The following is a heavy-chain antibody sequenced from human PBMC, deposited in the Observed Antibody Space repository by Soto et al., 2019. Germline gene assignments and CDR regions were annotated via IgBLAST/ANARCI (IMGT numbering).Heavy chain of an antibody. CDR2: IHYTGTT. Sequence: QLQLQESGPGLVKPSETLSLTCTVSGGSLSTSSSYWGWVRQPPGEGPQWIGSIHYTGTTYYNASLTTRVTLAVDTSNNQFSLKLTSVTAADTSTYYCARQSLVASRSRLAWFDPWGQGALVTVSS. CDR3: ARQSLVASRSRLAWFDP. D-gene: IGHD3-16*01. CDR1: GGSLSTSSSY. J-gene: IGHJ5*02. V-gene: IGHV4-39*01.